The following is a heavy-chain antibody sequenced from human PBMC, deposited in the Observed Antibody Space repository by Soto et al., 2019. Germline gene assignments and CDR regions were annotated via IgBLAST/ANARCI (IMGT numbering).Heavy chain of an antibody. CDR1: GFTFRSYW. D-gene: IGHD1-1*01. V-gene: IGHV3-74*03. J-gene: IGHJ4*02. CDR3: VPELEARDAYNF. Sequence: GGSLRLSCTASGFTFRSYWVHWVRQAPGKGLVWVSRINSGGGITTYADSVKGRFTISRDDAKNTLYLQMNSLRPEDTAVYYCVPELEARDAYNFWGQGTLVTVSS. CDR2: INSGGGIT.